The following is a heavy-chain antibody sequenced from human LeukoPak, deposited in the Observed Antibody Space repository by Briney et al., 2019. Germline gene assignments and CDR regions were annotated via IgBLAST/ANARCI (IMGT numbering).Heavy chain of an antibody. J-gene: IGHJ4*02. CDR3: ARDFSGAIDY. D-gene: IGHD3-10*01. CDR1: GFTFSSNL. Sequence: GGSLRLSCAASGFTFSSNLMHWVRQGPGKGLVWVSHINSDGRSTRYADSVKGRFTISRDNAKNTVYLQMNSLRAEDTAVYFCARDFSGAIDYWGQGTRSPSRQ. V-gene: IGHV3-74*01. CDR2: INSDGRST.